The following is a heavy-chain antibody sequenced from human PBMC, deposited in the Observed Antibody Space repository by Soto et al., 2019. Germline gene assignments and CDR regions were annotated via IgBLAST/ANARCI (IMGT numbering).Heavy chain of an antibody. CDR2: ISGSGGST. CDR3: AKTATSPPTTVTY. D-gene: IGHD4-17*01. V-gene: IGHV3-23*01. Sequence: VQLLESGGGLVQPGGSLRLSCAASGFTFSSYAMSWVRQAPEKGLEWVSGISGSGGSTYYADSVKGRFTISRDNSAHTLYLQMNSLRAEDTAVYYCAKTATSPPTTVTYWGQGTLVTVSS. J-gene: IGHJ4*02. CDR1: GFTFSSYA.